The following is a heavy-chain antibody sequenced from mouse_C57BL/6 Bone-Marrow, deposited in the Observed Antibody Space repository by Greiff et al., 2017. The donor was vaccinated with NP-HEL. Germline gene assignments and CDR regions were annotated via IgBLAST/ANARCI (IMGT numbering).Heavy chain of an antibody. J-gene: IGHJ4*01. V-gene: IGHV10-3*01. CDR1: GFTFNTYP. CDR2: IRRKSSNYAT. CDR3: ITTVRYAMDY. D-gene: IGHD1-1*01. Sequence: EVQGVESGGGLLRPKGSLKLSFAPPGFTFNTYPIHWFRQAPGKGLEWVARIRRKSSNYATYYADSVKDRFTISRDDSQSMLYLQMNNLKTEDTAMYYCITTVRYAMDYWGQGTSVTVSS.